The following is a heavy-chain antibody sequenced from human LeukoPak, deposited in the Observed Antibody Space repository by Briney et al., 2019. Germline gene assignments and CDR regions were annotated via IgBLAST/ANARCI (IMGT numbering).Heavy chain of an antibody. CDR3: GRIASGTNIDY. Sequence: LSGGSLRLSCAASGFIFSIYVMTWLRQAPGKGLEWVSAISGSGGTTFYADSVKGRITMSRDNSKSTLFLQMNSLRAEDTAVYYCGRIASGTNIDYWGQGTLLTVSS. CDR2: ISGSGGTT. D-gene: IGHD1-26*01. J-gene: IGHJ4*02. CDR1: GFIFSIYV. V-gene: IGHV3-23*01.